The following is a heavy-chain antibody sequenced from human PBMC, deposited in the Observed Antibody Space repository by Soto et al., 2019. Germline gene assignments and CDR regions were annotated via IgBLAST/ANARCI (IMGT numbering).Heavy chain of an antibody. V-gene: IGHV3-66*01. CDR2: IYSGGST. CDR1: GFTVSSNY. CDR3: ARELAAAGGDY. Sequence: AGGSLRLSCAASGFTVSSNYMSWVRQAPGKGLEWVSVIYSGGSTYYADSVKGRFTISRDNSKNTLYLQMNSLRAEDTAVYYCARELAAAGGDYWGQGTLVTVSS. D-gene: IGHD6-19*01. J-gene: IGHJ4*02.